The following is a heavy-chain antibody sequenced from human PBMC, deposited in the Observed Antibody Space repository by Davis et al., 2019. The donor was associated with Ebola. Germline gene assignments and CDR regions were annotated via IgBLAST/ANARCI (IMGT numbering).Heavy chain of an antibody. CDR1: GFTFSSYG. D-gene: IGHD1-26*01. J-gene: IGHJ4*02. CDR2: ISYDGSNK. V-gene: IGHV3-30*18. Sequence: GESLKISCAASGFTFSSYGMHWVRQAPGKGLEWVAVISYDGSNKYYADSVKGRFTISRDNSKNTLYLQMNSLRAEDTAVYYCAKSVGLVGATHYFDYWGQGTLVTVSS. CDR3: AKSVGLVGATHYFDY.